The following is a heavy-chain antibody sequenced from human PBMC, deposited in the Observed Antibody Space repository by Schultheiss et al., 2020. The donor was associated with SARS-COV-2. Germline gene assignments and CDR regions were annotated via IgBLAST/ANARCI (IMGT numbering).Heavy chain of an antibody. J-gene: IGHJ5*02. CDR3: ARYTAMAINWFDP. V-gene: IGHV4-34*01. CDR2: ISHNGST. Sequence: GSLRLSCALYGGSFSGYSWTWIRQPPGKGLEWIGEISHNGSTKYNPSLESRVAISLDTAKNQFSLKMSSVTAADTAVYYCARYTAMAINWFDPWGQGTLVTVSS. D-gene: IGHD5-18*01. CDR1: GGSFSGYS.